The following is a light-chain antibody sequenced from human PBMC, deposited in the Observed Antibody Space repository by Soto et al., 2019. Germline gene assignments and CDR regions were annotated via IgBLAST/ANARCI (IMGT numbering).Light chain of an antibody. Sequence: EIVLTQSPGTLSLSPGERATLSCRASQSVSSSYLAWYQQKPGQAPRLLVYGASRRATGTPDRFSGSGSGTDFTLTITRLEPEDFAVYSCQQYDTSPPLTCGGGTKVEIK. J-gene: IGKJ4*01. CDR1: QSVSSSY. CDR2: GAS. V-gene: IGKV3-20*01. CDR3: QQYDTSPPLT.